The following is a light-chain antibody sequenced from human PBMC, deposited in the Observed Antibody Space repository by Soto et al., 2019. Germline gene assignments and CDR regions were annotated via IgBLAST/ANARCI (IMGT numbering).Light chain of an antibody. Sequence: ETVMTQSPATLSVSPGDRATLSCSASQSVSYNLAWYQQKPCQAPRLLIYDASTMATGIPARFSGSASGTEFTLTISSLLSEDFAVYYCQQYNNWPLTFGGGTKVE. CDR3: QQYNNWPLT. J-gene: IGKJ4*01. CDR1: QSVSYN. V-gene: IGKV3D-15*01. CDR2: DAS.